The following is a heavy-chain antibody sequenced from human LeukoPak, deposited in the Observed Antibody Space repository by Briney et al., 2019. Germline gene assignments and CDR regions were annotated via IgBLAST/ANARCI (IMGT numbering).Heavy chain of an antibody. CDR1: GFTFSSCG. J-gene: IGHJ4*02. D-gene: IGHD6-19*01. CDR3: AKDGIAVAAPWDY. Sequence: GGSLRLSCAASGFTFSSCGMHWVRQAPGKGLEWVAFIRYDGSNKYYADSVKGRFTISRDNSKNTLYLQMNSLRAEDTAVYYCAKDGIAVAAPWDYWGQGTLVTVSS. CDR2: IRYDGSNK. V-gene: IGHV3-30*02.